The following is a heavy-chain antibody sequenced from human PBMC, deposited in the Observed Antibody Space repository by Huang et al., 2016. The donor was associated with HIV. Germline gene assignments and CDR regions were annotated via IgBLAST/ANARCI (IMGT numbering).Heavy chain of an antibody. CDR2: IRHDGKHK. V-gene: IGHV3-30*02. CDR1: KFRFSEYG. J-gene: IGHJ3*02. CDR3: AKDFYDRSGQQYLGAFDI. D-gene: IGHD3-22*01. Sequence: QVQLVESGGGVVQPGGSLRLSCETSKFRFSEYGMHWVRQAPGKGLEWVTCIRHDGKHKYDADSVKGRFSVSRDNSKNTLYLQMDSLKDEDTALYLCAKDFYDRSGQQYLGAFDIWGQGTMVTVS.